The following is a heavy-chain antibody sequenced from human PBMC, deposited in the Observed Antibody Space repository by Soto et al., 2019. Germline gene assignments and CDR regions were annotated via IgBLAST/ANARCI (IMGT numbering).Heavy chain of an antibody. CDR2: IYYSGST. CDR1: GGSISRYY. V-gene: IGHV4-59*01. D-gene: IGHD4-17*01. J-gene: IGHJ5*02. Sequence: PSETLALTCTGSGGSISRYYWSWIRQPPGKGLEWIGYIYYSGSTNYNPSLKSRVTISVDTSKNQFSLKLSSVTAADTAVYYCARETTVTTLGWFDPWGQGPLVPVSS. CDR3: ARETTVTTLGWFDP.